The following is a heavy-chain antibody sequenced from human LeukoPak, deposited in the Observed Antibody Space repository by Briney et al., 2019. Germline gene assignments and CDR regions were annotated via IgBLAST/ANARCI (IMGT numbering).Heavy chain of an antibody. V-gene: IGHV1-46*01. CDR3: AXXKICRSSGYSVDP. CDR2: INPSGGST. J-gene: IGHJ5*02. Sequence: ASVKVSCKASGYTFTGYYMHWVRQAPGQGLEWMGIINPSGGSTSYAQKFQGRVTMTRDTSTSTVYMELSSLRSEDTAVYYCAXXKICRSSGYSVDPWGQGTLVTVSS. CDR1: GYTFTGYY. D-gene: IGHD3-22*01.